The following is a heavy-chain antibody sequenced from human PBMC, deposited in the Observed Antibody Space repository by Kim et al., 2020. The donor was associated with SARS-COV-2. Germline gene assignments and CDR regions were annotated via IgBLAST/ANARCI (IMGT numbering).Heavy chain of an antibody. D-gene: IGHD3-10*01. CDR3: ARDSSAGVRGVIPSDY. CDR1: GYTFTSYG. CDR2: ISAYNGNT. V-gene: IGHV1-18*04. Sequence: ASVKVSCKASGYTFTSYGISWVRQAPGQGLEWMGWISAYNGNTNYAQKLQGRVTMTTDTSTSTAYMELRSLRSDDTAVYYCARDSSAGVRGVIPSDYWGQGTLVTVSS. J-gene: IGHJ4*02.